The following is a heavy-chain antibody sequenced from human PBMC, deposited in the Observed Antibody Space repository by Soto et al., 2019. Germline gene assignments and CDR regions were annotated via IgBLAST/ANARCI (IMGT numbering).Heavy chain of an antibody. Sequence: QVELQESGPGLVKPSGTLSLTCAVFGNSISTTNWWSWVRQSPGKGLEWIGEIYHSGSSNYNPSRKSRVTISLDKSKNQFYLKVTSVTAADTAVYYCAIIMGHRDAFSVWGQGTTVTVSS. D-gene: IGHD2-8*01. J-gene: IGHJ3*01. CDR3: AIIMGHRDAFSV. CDR1: GNSISTTNW. CDR2: IYHSGSS. V-gene: IGHV4-4*02.